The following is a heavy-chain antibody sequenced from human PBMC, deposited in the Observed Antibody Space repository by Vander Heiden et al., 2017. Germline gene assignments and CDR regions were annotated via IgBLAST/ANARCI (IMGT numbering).Heavy chain of an antibody. Sequence: EVQLLESGGGLVQPGGSLRLSCAASGFTFSSYAMGWVRQAPGKGLEWVSAISGSGGSTYYADAVKGRFTISRDNSKNTLYLQMKRMRAEDTAVYYFAKGGRAARPSGDYWGQGTLVTVSS. J-gene: IGHJ4*02. CDR3: AKGGRAARPSGDY. D-gene: IGHD6-6*01. CDR2: ISGSGGST. V-gene: IGHV3-23*01. CDR1: GFTFSSYA.